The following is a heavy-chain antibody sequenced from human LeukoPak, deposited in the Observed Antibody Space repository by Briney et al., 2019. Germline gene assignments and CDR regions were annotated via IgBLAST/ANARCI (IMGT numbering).Heavy chain of an antibody. CDR3: ASSTSKTHYYYYYGMDV. CDR1: GGSISSGGYS. CDR2: IYHSGST. V-gene: IGHV4-30-2*01. J-gene: IGHJ6*02. Sequence: SQTLSLTCAVSGGSISSGGYSWSWIRQPPGKGLEWIGYIYHSGSTYYNPSLKSRVTISVDRSKNQFSLKLSSVTAADTAVYYCASSTSKTHYYYYYGMDVWGQGTTVTVSS. D-gene: IGHD2-2*01.